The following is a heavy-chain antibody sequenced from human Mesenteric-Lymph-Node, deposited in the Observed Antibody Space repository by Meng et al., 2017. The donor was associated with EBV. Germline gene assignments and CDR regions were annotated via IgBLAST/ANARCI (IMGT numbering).Heavy chain of an antibody. CDR3: THRGGDIFQN. J-gene: IGHJ1*01. CDR2: IYWDDEK. V-gene: IGHV2-5*02. D-gene: IGHD2-15*01. Sequence: NDSCLPLAKPTQTCRRNSTFAGVTPSTSGVGEVRSRQPPGMPLEWLAFIYWDDEKRYSPSLKRTLTITKNTSKNQEIITMTNINPVDTATYYCTHRGGDIFQNWGQGTLVTVSS. CDR1: GVTPSTSGVG.